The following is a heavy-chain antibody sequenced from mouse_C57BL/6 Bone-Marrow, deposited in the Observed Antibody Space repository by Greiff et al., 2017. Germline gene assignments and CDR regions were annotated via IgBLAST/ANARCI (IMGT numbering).Heavy chain of an antibody. CDR3: ATNYYGSSYVLDY. CDR1: GYTFTSYG. D-gene: IGHD1-1*01. CDR2: IYPRSGNT. J-gene: IGHJ2*01. V-gene: IGHV1-81*01. Sequence: QVQLQQSGAELARPGASVKLSCKASGYTFTSYGISWVKQRTGQGLEWIGEIYPRSGNTYYNEKFKGKATLTADKSSSTAYMELRSLTSEDSAVYFCATNYYGSSYVLDYWGQGTTHTVSS.